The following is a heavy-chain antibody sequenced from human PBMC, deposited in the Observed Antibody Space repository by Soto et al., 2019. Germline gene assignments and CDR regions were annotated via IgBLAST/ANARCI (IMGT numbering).Heavy chain of an antibody. CDR1: GCSLSKVY. D-gene: IGHD2-2*01. V-gene: IGHV4-59*01. J-gene: IGHJ5*02. CDR2: IYNSGST. CDR3: ARESRYCSNTNCYHWFDP. Sequence: SETPSPTYTVSGCSLSKVYLSWIPQPPREGLEWIGYIYNSGSTNYNPSLKSRVTISVDTSKNQFSLKLSSVTAADAAIYYCARESRYCSNTNCYHWFDPWGQGTVVTVSS.